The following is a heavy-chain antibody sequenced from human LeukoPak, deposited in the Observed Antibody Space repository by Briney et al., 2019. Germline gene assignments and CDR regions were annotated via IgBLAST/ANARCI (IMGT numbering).Heavy chain of an antibody. V-gene: IGHV3-53*01. CDR1: GFTVSSNY. D-gene: IGHD5-12*01. CDR2: IYSGGST. Sequence: GGSPRLSCAASGFTVSSNYMSWVRQAPGKGLEWVSIIYSGGSTYYADSLKGRFTISRDNSKNTLHLQINSLSPEDTAVYYCASLDVYSGYDYGRPSYFDYWGQGTLVTVSS. CDR3: ASLDVYSGYDYGRPSYFDY. J-gene: IGHJ4*02.